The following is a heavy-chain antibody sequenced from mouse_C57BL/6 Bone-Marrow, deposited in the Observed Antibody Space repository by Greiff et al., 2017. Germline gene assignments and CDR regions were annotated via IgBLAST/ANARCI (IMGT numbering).Heavy chain of an antibody. V-gene: IGHV5-4*03. CDR3: ARVQFITTVVAYYFDY. CDR1: GFTFSSYA. J-gene: IGHJ2*01. Sequence: EVKLMESGGGLVKPGGSLKLSCAASGFTFSSYAMSWVRQTPEKRLEWVATISDGGSYTYYPDNVKGRFTISRDNAKNNLYLHMSHLKSEDTAMYYCARVQFITTVVAYYFDYWGQGTTLTVSS. D-gene: IGHD1-1*01. CDR2: ISDGGSYT.